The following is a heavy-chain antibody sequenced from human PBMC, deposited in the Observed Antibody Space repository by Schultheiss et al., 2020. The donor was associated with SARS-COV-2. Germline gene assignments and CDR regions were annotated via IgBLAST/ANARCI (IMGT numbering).Heavy chain of an antibody. CDR3: ARGVIKTRKGYDSGGYYYYYGMDV. Sequence: SETLSLTCTVSGGSISSYYWSWIRQPAGKGLEWIGRIYTSGSTNYNPSLKSRVTMSVDTSKNQFSLKLSSVTAADTAVYYCARGVIKTRKGYDSGGYYYYYGMDVWVQGTTVTVSS. CDR1: GGSISSYY. V-gene: IGHV4-4*07. CDR2: IYTSGST. J-gene: IGHJ6*02. D-gene: IGHD3-22*01.